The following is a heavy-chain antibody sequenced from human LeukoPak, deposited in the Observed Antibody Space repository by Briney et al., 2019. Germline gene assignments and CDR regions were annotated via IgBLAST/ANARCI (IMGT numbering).Heavy chain of an antibody. CDR2: ISSSGSTI. Sequence: GGSLRLSCEASGFSFRDDYMGWIRQAPGKGLEWVSYISSSGSTIYYADSVKGRFTISRDNAKNSLYLQMNSLRAEDTAVYYCARDQSRFDPWGQGTLVTVSS. CDR1: GFSFRDDY. J-gene: IGHJ5*02. V-gene: IGHV3-11*01. CDR3: ARDQSRFDP.